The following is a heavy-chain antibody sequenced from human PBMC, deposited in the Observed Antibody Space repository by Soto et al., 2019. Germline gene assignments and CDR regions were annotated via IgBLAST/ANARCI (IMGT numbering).Heavy chain of an antibody. D-gene: IGHD4-4*01. CDR1: GFTFSSYG. J-gene: IGHJ6*02. V-gene: IGHV3-33*01. Sequence: PGGSLRLSCAASGFTFSSYGMHWVRQAPGKGLEWVAVIWYDGSNKYYADSVKGRFTISRDNSKNTLYLQMNSLRAEDTAVYYCAREPKSNYSPYYYYGMDVGGQGTTVTVSS. CDR2: IWYDGSNK. CDR3: AREPKSNYSPYYYYGMDV.